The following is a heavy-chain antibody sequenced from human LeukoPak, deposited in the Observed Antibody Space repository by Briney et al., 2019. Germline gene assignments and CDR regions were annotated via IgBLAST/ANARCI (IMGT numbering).Heavy chain of an antibody. CDR2: IYTSGST. Sequence: PSETLSLTCTVSGGSISSYYWSWIRQPAGKGLEWIGRIYTSGSTNYNPSLKSRVTMSVDTSKNQFSLKLSSVTAADTAVYYCARLQLTYYYDSSGYYPAGYFDYRGQGTLVTVSS. CDR1: GGSISSYY. V-gene: IGHV4-4*07. D-gene: IGHD3-22*01. CDR3: ARLQLTYYYDSSGYYPAGYFDY. J-gene: IGHJ4*02.